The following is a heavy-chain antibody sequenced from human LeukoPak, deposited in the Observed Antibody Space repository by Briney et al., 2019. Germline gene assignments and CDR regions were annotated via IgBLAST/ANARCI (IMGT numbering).Heavy chain of an antibody. D-gene: IGHD4-17*01. CDR3: AKRPSDYGDYVTYFDY. CDR2: IGGSGGRT. Sequence: GGSLRLSCVASGFTFSNYAMSWVRQAPGKGLEWVSVIGGSGGRTYDADSVKGRFTISRDNSKDTLYLQMNSLRDEDTAVYYCAKRPSDYGDYVTYFDYWGQGTLVTVSS. CDR1: GFTFSNYA. J-gene: IGHJ4*02. V-gene: IGHV3-23*01.